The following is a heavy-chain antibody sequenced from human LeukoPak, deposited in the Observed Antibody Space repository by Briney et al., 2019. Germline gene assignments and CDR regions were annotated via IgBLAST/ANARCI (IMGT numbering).Heavy chain of an antibody. CDR2: IDHIGNT. CDR1: GYSISTIYY. D-gene: IGHD3-3*01. Sequence: PSETLSLTCTVSGYSISTIYYWGRIRQPPGQGLEWIGTIDHIGNTFYNPSLTSRVSISVDTSKNHFSLSLTSVTATDTALYYCARAFWRLGAHDAFDIWGQGTMVTVSS. CDR3: ARAFWRLGAHDAFDI. J-gene: IGHJ3*02. V-gene: IGHV4-38-2*02.